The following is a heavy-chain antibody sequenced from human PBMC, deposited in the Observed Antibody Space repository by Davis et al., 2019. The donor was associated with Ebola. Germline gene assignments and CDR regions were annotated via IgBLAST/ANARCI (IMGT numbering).Heavy chain of an antibody. CDR2: ISGSGGST. J-gene: IGHJ4*02. D-gene: IGHD1-7*01. Sequence: PGGSLRLSCAASGFTFSSYAMSWVRQAPGKGLEWVSAISGSGGSTYYAGSVKGRFTISRDNSKNTLYLQMNSLRAEDTAVYYCARSRSYNWNYGRYWGQGTLVTVSS. CDR1: GFTFSSYA. V-gene: IGHV3-23*01. CDR3: ARSRSYNWNYGRY.